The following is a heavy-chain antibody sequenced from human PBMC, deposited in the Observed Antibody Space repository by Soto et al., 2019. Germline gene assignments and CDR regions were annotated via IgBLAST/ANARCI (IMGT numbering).Heavy chain of an antibody. V-gene: IGHV4-34*01. Sequence: SETLSLTCAVHGGSFSGYYWSWIRQPPGKGLEWIGEINHSGSTNYNPSLKSRVTISVDTSKNQFSLKLSSVTAADTAVYYCARRSRAYYDFWSGYFNWFDPWGQGTLVTVSS. CDR1: GGSFSGYY. J-gene: IGHJ5*02. D-gene: IGHD3-3*01. CDR3: ARRSRAYYDFWSGYFNWFDP. CDR2: INHSGST.